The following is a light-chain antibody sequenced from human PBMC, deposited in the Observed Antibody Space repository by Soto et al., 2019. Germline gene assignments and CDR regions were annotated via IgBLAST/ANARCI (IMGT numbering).Light chain of an antibody. CDR3: CSYAGSNNFV. J-gene: IGLJ1*01. CDR1: NSDVGSYNL. Sequence: QSALTQPASVSGSPGQSITISCTGTNSDVGSYNLVSWYQHHPGKAPKLMIYEVSRRPSGVSNRFSGSKSGNTASLTISGLQAEDEADYFCCSYAGSNNFVFGTGTKLTVL. CDR2: EVS. V-gene: IGLV2-23*02.